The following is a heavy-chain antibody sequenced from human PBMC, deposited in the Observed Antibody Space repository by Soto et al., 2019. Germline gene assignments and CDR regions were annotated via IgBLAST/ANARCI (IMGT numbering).Heavy chain of an antibody. CDR3: AHSPGIVVVVAATQANWFDP. V-gene: IGHV2-5*01. J-gene: IGHJ5*02. Sequence: QITLKESGPTLVKPTQTLTLTCTFSGFSLSTSGVGVGWIRQPPGKALEWLALIYWNDDKRYSPSLKSRLTITKDTSENQVVLTMTNMDPLDTATYYCAHSPGIVVVVAATQANWFDPWGQGTLVTVSS. CDR1: GFSLSTSGVG. CDR2: IYWNDDK. D-gene: IGHD2-15*01.